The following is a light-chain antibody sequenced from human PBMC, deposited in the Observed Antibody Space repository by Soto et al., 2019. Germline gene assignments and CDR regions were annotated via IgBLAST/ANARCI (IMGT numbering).Light chain of an antibody. CDR3: AAWSDSLKYVL. V-gene: IGLV1-44*01. Sequence: QSVLIQPPSASATPGQKVTISCSGSSSAIRSNTMNWYQHLPGTAPKLLIYSNDQRPSGVPDRFSASKSGTSASLAISGLQSEDEAVYYCAAWSDSLKYVLFGGGTKVTVL. J-gene: IGLJ2*01. CDR2: SND. CDR1: SSAIRSNT.